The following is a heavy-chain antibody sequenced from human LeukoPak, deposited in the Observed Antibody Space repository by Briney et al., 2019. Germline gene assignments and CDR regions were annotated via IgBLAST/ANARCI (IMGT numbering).Heavy chain of an antibody. J-gene: IGHJ6*02. D-gene: IGHD3-22*01. Sequence: SGGSLRLSCAASGFTFSDYYMSWIRQAPGKGLEWVSYISSSGSTIYYADSVKGRFTISRDNAKNSLYLQMNSLRAEDTAVYYCARELNFYDSSGYYYVLGMDVWGQGTTVTVSS. V-gene: IGHV3-11*01. CDR2: ISSSGSTI. CDR1: GFTFSDYY. CDR3: ARELNFYDSSGYYYVLGMDV.